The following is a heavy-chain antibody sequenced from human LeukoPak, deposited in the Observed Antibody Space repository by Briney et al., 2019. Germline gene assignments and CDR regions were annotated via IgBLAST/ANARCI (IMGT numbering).Heavy chain of an antibody. Sequence: SETLSLTCTVSGDSISSSSYYWSWIRQPPGKGLEWIGYIYYSGSTNYNPSLKSRVTISVDTSKNQFSLKLSSVTAADTAVYYCARADSSSWSYYFDYWGQGTLVTVSS. CDR2: IYYSGST. J-gene: IGHJ4*02. CDR1: GDSISSSSYY. D-gene: IGHD6-13*01. V-gene: IGHV4-61*05. CDR3: ARADSSSWSYYFDY.